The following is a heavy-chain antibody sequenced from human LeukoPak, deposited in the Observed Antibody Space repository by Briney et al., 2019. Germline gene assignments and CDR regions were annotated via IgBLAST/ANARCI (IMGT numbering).Heavy chain of an antibody. CDR3: AKDRAVVVVPAAIGVYSY. CDR2: ISGSGGST. D-gene: IGHD2-2*02. V-gene: IGHV3-23*01. CDR1: GFTFSSYA. J-gene: IGHJ4*02. Sequence: GGSLSLSCAASGFTFSSYAMSWVRQAPGKGLEWVSAISGSGGSTYYADSVKGRFTISRDNSKNTLYLQMNSLRAEDTAVYYCAKDRAVVVVPAAIGVYSYWGQGTLVTVSS.